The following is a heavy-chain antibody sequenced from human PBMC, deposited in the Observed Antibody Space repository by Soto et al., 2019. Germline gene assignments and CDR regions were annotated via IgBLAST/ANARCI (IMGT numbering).Heavy chain of an antibody. CDR2: ISSSSSVI. V-gene: IGHV3-48*01. CDR3: ARDLSWGSNWYYYMDV. CDR1: GFILSDCA. Sequence: EVQLVESGGGLVQPGGSLRLSCATSGFILSDCAMNWVRQAPGKGLEWVLYISSSSSVIDYAYSVKGRFTVSRANARNTLHLQMNSLRAEDTAVYYCARDLSWGSNWYYYMDVWGKGTTVTVSS. J-gene: IGHJ6*03. D-gene: IGHD7-27*01.